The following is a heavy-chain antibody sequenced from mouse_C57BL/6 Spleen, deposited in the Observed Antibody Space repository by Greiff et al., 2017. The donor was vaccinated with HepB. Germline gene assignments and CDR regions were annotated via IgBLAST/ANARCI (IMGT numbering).Heavy chain of an antibody. J-gene: IGHJ4*01. D-gene: IGHD1-1*01. CDR2: IYPNSGNT. CDR1: GYTFTSYG. V-gene: IGHV1-81*01. CDR3: AIGGITTVVAKGAMDY. Sequence: VQLQQSGAELAKPGASVKLSCKASGYTFTSYGIHWVKQRPGQGLEWIGVIYPNSGNTYYNEKFKSKATLTADKSSSTAYMELSSLTSEDSAVYFCAIGGITTVVAKGAMDYWGQGTTVTVSS.